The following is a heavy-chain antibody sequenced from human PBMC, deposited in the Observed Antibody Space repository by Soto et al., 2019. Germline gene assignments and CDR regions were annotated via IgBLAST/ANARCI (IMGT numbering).Heavy chain of an antibody. CDR1: GYTFSNFG. CDR2: ISPNSEKT. D-gene: IGHD3-22*01. CDR3: ARDRLRGYDSSGFYS. V-gene: IGHV1-18*01. Sequence: ASVKVSCKASGYTFSNFGISWVRQAPGEGLEWKGWISPNSEKTKIAQRFQGRVTMTTATSTNTVFLELRSLKSDDTSIYYCARDRLRGYDSSGFYSWGQGTMVTVSS. J-gene: IGHJ4*02.